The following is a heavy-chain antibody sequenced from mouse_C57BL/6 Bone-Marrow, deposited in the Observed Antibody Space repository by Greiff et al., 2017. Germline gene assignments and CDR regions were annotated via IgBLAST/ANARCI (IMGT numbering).Heavy chain of an antibody. V-gene: IGHV3-6*01. J-gene: IGHJ4*01. CDR3: AREGYYYAMDY. CDR1: GYSITSGYY. Sequence: VQLKESGPGLVKPSQSLSLTCSVTGYSITSGYYWNWIRQFPGNKLEWMGYISYDGSNNYNPSLKNRISITSDTSKNQFFLKLNSVTTEDTATYDCAREGYYYAMDYWGQGTSVTVSS. CDR2: ISYDGSN.